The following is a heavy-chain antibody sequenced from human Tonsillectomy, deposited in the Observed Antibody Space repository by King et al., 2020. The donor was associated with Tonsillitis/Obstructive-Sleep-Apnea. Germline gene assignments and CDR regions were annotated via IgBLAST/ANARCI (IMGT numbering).Heavy chain of an antibody. CDR3: AGLADTAMVNDY. D-gene: IGHD5-18*01. Sequence: QLVQSGAEVKKPGESLRISCKGSGYSFTNYWISWVRQMPGKGLDWMGRIGPSDSYTNYTPSFQGQVTISADKSISTAYLQWSSLKASDTAMNYCAGLADTAMVNDYWGQGTLVTVSS. CDR2: IGPSDSYT. CDR1: GYSFTNYW. J-gene: IGHJ4*02. V-gene: IGHV5-10-1*01.